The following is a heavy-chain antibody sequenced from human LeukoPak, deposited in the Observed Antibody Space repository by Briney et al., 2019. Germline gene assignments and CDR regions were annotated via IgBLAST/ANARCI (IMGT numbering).Heavy chain of an antibody. D-gene: IGHD4-23*01. CDR2: IIPIFGTA. Sequence: SVKVSCKASGGTFSSYAISWVRQAPGQGLEWMGGIIPIFGTANYAQKFQGRVTITADESTSTAYMELSSLRSEDTAVYYCARGWLADSTVVTPYNYWGQGTVVTVSS. J-gene: IGHJ4*02. CDR1: GGTFSSYA. V-gene: IGHV1-69*13. CDR3: ARGWLADSTVVTPYNY.